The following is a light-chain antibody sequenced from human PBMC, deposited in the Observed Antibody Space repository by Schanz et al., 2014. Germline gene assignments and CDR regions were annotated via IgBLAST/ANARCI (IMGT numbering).Light chain of an antibody. V-gene: IGLV2-23*01. CDR2: EGS. Sequence: QSALTQPPSASGSPGQSVTISCTGTSSDVGAYNYVSWQQQHPGKAPKLMIHEGSKRPSGVSNRFSGSKSGNTACLTISGLQAEDEADYYCCSYAGSSTRHWVFGGGTKLTVL. CDR1: SSDVGAYNY. CDR3: CSYAGSSTRHWV. J-gene: IGLJ3*02.